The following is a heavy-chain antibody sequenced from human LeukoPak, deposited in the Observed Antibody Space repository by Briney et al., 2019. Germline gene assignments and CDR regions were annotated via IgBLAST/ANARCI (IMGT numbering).Heavy chain of an antibody. CDR1: GYTFTSYY. V-gene: IGHV1-2*04. J-gene: IGHJ4*02. CDR2: INPNSGGT. D-gene: IGHD6-13*01. CDR3: ARGPGYSSSWYSYFDY. Sequence: ASVKVSCKASGYTFTSYYMHWVRQAPGQGLEWMGWINPNSGGTNYAQKFQGWVTMTRDTSISTAYMELSRLRSDDTAVYYCARGPGYSSSWYSYFDYWGQGTLVTVSS.